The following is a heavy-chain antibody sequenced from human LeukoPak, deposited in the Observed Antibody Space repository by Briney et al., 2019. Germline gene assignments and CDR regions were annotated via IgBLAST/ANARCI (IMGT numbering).Heavy chain of an antibody. J-gene: IGHJ4*02. D-gene: IGHD2-2*01. Sequence: SETLSLTCAVYGGSFSGYYWSWIRQPPGKGLEWIGEINHSGSTNYNPSLKSRVTISVDTSKNQFFLKLSSVTAADTAVYYCARGLVVVPAAIDYWGQGTLVTVSS. CDR3: ARGLVVVPAAIDY. CDR1: GGSFSGYY. V-gene: IGHV4-34*01. CDR2: INHSGST.